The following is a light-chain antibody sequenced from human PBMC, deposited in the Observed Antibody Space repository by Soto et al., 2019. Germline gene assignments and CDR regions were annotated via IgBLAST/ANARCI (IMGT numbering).Light chain of an antibody. V-gene: IGKV1-6*01. CDR2: AAS. Sequence: AIQMTQSPSSLSASVGDRVTITCRASQGIRNDLGWYQQKPGKAPELLIYAASSLQSGVPSRFSGSGSGTDFTLTISSPQPEDFATYYCLQDYNYPLTFGGGTKVDIK. CDR1: QGIRND. CDR3: LQDYNYPLT. J-gene: IGKJ4*01.